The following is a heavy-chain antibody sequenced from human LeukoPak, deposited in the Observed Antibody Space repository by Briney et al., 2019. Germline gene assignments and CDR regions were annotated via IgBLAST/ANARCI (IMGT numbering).Heavy chain of an antibody. V-gene: IGHV3-30*02. CDR1: GFTFSSYG. Sequence: PGGSLRLSCAASGFTFSSYGMHWVRQAPGKGLEWVAFIRYDGSNKYYADSVKGRFSISRDNAKNSLYLQRNSLRAEDTAVYYCARDNAAIAARPGGFDYWGQGPLVTVSS. D-gene: IGHD6-6*01. CDR3: ARDNAAIAARPGGFDY. J-gene: IGHJ4*02. CDR2: IRYDGSNK.